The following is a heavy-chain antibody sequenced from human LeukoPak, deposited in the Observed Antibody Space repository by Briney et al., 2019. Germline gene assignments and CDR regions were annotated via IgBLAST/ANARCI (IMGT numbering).Heavy chain of an antibody. V-gene: IGHV1-2*04. CDR2: INPNSGGT. D-gene: IGHD3-9*01. Sequence: ASVKVSCKASGYTFTGYYMHWVRQAPGQGLEWMGWINPNSGGTNYAQKFQGWVTMTRDTSISTAYMELSRLRSDDTAVYYCARGAYYDILTGPFDYWGQGTLVTVSS. J-gene: IGHJ4*02. CDR1: GYTFTGYY. CDR3: ARGAYYDILTGPFDY.